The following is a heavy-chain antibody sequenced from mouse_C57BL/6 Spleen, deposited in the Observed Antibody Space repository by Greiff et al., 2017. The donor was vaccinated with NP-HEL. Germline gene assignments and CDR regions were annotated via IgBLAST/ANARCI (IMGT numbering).Heavy chain of an antibody. CDR2: IDPSDSYT. D-gene: IGHD1-1*01. J-gene: IGHJ1*03. CDR3: ARRYYGSRSYCYFDV. Sequence: VQLQQPGAELVMPGASVKLSCKASGYTFTSYWMHWVKQRPGQGLEWIGEIDPSDSYTNYNQTFKGKSTLTVDKSSSTAYMQLSSLPSEDSSVYYCARRYYGSRSYCYFDVWGTGTTVTVSS. V-gene: IGHV1-69*01. CDR1: GYTFTSYW.